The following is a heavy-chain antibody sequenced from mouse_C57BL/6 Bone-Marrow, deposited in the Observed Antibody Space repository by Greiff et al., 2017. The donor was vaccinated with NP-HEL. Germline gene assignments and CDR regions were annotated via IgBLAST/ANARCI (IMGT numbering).Heavy chain of an antibody. J-gene: IGHJ4*01. CDR1: GFSLTSYA. D-gene: IGHD2-3*01. V-gene: IGHV2-9-1*01. CDR2: IWTGGGT. CDR3: AREGLIYDGYYYYAMDY. Sequence: VHLVESGPGLVAPSQSLSITCTVSGFSLTSYAISWVRQPPGKGLEWLGVIWTGGGTNYNSALKSRLSISKDNSKSQVFLKMNSLQTDDTARYYCAREGLIYDGYYYYAMDYWGQGTSVTVSS.